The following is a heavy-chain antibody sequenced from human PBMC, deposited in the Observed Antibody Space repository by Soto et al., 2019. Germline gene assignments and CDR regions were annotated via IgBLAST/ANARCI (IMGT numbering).Heavy chain of an antibody. CDR2: ISGGGDAT. CDR1: GFTFISYA. Sequence: EVQLLESGGGLVQPGGSLRLSCAASGFTFISYAMNWVRQAPGKGLQWVSAISGGGDATFYADSVKGRFTISGDNSRNTVNLQMNSLGADDTAVYYCARKVPGSTTRPDYWYFDLWGRGTLVTVSS. CDR3: ARKVPGSTTRPDYWYFDL. D-gene: IGHD3-10*01. J-gene: IGHJ2*01. V-gene: IGHV3-23*01.